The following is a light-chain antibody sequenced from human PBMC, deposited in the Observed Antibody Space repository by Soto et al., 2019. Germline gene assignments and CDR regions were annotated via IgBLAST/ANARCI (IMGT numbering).Light chain of an antibody. CDR2: DVS. Sequence: QYVLTQPASVSGSPGQSITISCTGTSSDVGGYNYVSWYQQHPGKVPKLMISDVSNRPSGVSNRFSGSKSGDTASLTISGLQAEDEADYYCSSYTRSSTLYVFGTGTKLTVL. J-gene: IGLJ1*01. V-gene: IGLV2-14*01. CDR3: SSYTRSSTLYV. CDR1: SSDVGGYNY.